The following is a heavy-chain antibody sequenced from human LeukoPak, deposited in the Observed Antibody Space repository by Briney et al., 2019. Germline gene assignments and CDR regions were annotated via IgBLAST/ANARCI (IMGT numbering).Heavy chain of an antibody. Sequence: SQTLSLTCTVSGGSISSGDYYWSWIRQPPGKGLEWIGYIYYSGSTYYNPSLKSRVTISVDTSKNQFSLKLSSVTAADTAVYYCARARITMVRGVNWFDPWGQGTLVTVSS. D-gene: IGHD3-10*01. V-gene: IGHV4-30-4*01. J-gene: IGHJ5*02. CDR1: GGSISSGDYY. CDR3: ARARITMVRGVNWFDP. CDR2: IYYSGST.